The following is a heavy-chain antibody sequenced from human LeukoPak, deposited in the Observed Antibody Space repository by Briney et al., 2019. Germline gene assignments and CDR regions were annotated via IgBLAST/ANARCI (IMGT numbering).Heavy chain of an antibody. V-gene: IGHV4-34*01. CDR1: GGSFSGYY. Sequence: PSETLSLTCAVYGGSFSGYYWSWIRQPPGKRLEWIGEINHSGSTNYNPSLKSRVTISVDTSKNQFSLKLSSVTAADTAVYYCARGIVVVPAAYDYWGQGTLVTVSS. CDR2: INHSGST. CDR3: ARGIVVVPAAYDY. J-gene: IGHJ4*02. D-gene: IGHD2-2*01.